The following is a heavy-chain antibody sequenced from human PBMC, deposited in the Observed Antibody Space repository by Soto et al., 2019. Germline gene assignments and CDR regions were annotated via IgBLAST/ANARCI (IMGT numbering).Heavy chain of an antibody. CDR2: ISGSGGST. J-gene: IGHJ4*02. CDR1: GFTFSSYA. Sequence: EVQLLESGGGLVQPGGSLRLSCAASGFTFSSYARSWVRQAPEKELEWVSAISGSGGSTYYADSVKGRFTISRDNSKNTLYLQMNSLRAEDTAVYYCAKGRGYCSSTSCYVGSDYWGQGTLVTVSS. D-gene: IGHD2-2*01. CDR3: AKGRGYCSSTSCYVGSDY. V-gene: IGHV3-23*01.